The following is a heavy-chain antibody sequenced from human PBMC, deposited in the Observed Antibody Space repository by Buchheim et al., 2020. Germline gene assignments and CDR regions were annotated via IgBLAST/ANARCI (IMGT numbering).Heavy chain of an antibody. CDR1: GFTFSSYG. CDR3: AKDGVVTAIYGMDV. V-gene: IGHV3-30*18. J-gene: IGHJ6*02. Sequence: QVQLVESGGGVVQPGRSLRLSCAASGFTFSSYGMHWVRQAPGKGLEWVAVISYDGSNKYYAESVKGRLTISRDNSKNTLYLQMNSLRAEDTAVYYCAKDGVVTAIYGMDVWGQGTT. D-gene: IGHD2-21*02. CDR2: ISYDGSNK.